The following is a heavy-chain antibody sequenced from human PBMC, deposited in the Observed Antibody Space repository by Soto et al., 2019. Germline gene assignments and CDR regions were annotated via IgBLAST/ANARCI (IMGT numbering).Heavy chain of an antibody. CDR2: ISGSGGST. V-gene: IGHV3-23*01. Sequence: GGSLRLSCAASGFTFSSYAMSWVRQAPGKGLEWVSAISGSGGSTYYADSVKGRFTISRDNSKNTLYLQMNSLRAEDTTVYYCAKDSYDYSNPNWFDPWGQGTLVTVSS. CDR3: AKDSYDYSNPNWFDP. D-gene: IGHD4-4*01. J-gene: IGHJ5*02. CDR1: GFTFSSYA.